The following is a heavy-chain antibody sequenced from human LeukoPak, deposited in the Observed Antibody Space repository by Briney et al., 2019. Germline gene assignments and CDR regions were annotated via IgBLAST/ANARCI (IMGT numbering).Heavy chain of an antibody. D-gene: IGHD3-10*01. Sequence: GGSLRLSCAASGFTFTSSAMSWVRQAPGKGLEWVSVISGSGHTTDYADSVKGRFTVSRDNSKNTVYLQMNSLRDEDTAVYYCALNAYYSGMTTWGQGILVTVSS. CDR2: ISGSGHTT. CDR3: ALNAYYSGMTT. V-gene: IGHV3-23*01. CDR1: GFTFTSSA. J-gene: IGHJ4*02.